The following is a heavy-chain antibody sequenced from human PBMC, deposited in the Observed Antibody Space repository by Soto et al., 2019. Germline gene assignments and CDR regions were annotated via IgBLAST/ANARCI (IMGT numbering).Heavy chain of an antibody. V-gene: IGHV3-15*01. J-gene: IGHJ4*02. CDR2: IKSKTDGGTT. CDR1: GFPFSTAW. Sequence: EVQLVESGGGLVKPGGSLRLSGAASGFPFSTAWMSGFRQAPGKGLEWVGRIKSKTDGGTTDYAAPVKGRFTISRDDSKNTLYLQMNSLKTEDTAVYYCTTSQLAYDYWGQGTLVTVSS. CDR3: TTSQLAYDY. D-gene: IGHD6-13*01.